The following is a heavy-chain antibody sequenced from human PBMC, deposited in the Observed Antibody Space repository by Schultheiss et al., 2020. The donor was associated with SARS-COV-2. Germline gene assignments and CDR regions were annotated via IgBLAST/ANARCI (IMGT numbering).Heavy chain of an antibody. CDR2: IWYDGSNK. V-gene: IGHV3-33*01. Sequence: GGSLRLSCAASGFTFSSYGMHWVRQAPGKGLEWVAVIWYDGSNKYYADSVKGRFTISRDNSKNTLYLQMNSLRAEDTAVYYCAREYYDFWSGYYTEKYYFDYWGQGTLVTVSS. J-gene: IGHJ4*02. D-gene: IGHD3-3*01. CDR3: AREYYDFWSGYYTEKYYFDY. CDR1: GFTFSSYG.